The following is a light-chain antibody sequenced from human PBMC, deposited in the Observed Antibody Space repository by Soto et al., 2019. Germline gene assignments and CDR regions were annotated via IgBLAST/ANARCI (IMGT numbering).Light chain of an antibody. J-gene: IGKJ4*01. CDR1: QSAYSSY. Sequence: EIVLIQSPATLSLSPGERATLSCRASQSAYSSYLSWYQQKPGQAPRLLIYGTSNRATGIPDRFSGSGSGTDFTLTISGLEPEDFAVYYCQQYGTSLFTFGGGTKVDI. CDR3: QQYGTSLFT. V-gene: IGKV3-20*01. CDR2: GTS.